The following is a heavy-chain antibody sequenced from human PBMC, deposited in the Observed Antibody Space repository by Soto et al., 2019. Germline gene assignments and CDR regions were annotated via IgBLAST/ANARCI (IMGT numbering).Heavy chain of an antibody. Sequence: EVQLLESGGGLVQPGGSLRLSCAASGFTFSSYAMSWVRQAPGKGLEWVSAISGSGGSTYYADSVKGRFTISRDNSKNPVYLEMNSLRAEDRGVCYCGKEGIAGAYFDYWGQGTLVTVSS. D-gene: IGHD6-13*01. J-gene: IGHJ4*02. V-gene: IGHV3-23*01. CDR1: GFTFSSYA. CDR2: ISGSGGST. CDR3: GKEGIAGAYFDY.